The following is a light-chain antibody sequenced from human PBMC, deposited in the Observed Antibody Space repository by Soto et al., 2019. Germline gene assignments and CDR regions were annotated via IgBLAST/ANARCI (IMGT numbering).Light chain of an antibody. CDR2: GAS. J-gene: IGKJ3*01. CDR1: QSVSSD. V-gene: IGKV3-15*01. CDR3: QQYHDWPPIT. Sequence: EIVMTQSPDTLSVSPGEGVTLSCRASQSVSSDLAWYQQKPGQSPRLLMYGASTRATDIPARFSGGGSGTEFTLTISSLQSEDVAIYYCQQYHDWPPITFSPGTKVEIK.